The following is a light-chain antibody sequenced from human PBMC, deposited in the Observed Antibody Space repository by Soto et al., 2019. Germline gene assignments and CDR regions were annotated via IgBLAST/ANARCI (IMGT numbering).Light chain of an antibody. V-gene: IGLV2-14*01. J-gene: IGLJ2*01. CDR3: SSYTSSGTQV. CDR1: SSDVGGYNY. Sequence: QSALTQPASVSGSPGQSITISCNGTSSDVGGYNYVSWYQQHPGKAPKLMIYEVSNRPSGVSTRFSGSKSGNTASLTISGLQAEDEADYYCSSYTSSGTQVFGGGTKLTVL. CDR2: EVS.